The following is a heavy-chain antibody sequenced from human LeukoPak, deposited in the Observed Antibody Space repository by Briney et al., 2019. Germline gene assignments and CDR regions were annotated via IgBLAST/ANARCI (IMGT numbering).Heavy chain of an antibody. V-gene: IGHV3-23*01. Sequence: KPGGSLRLSCAASGFTFSSYAMSLVRQAPGKGLELVSAISGSGGSTYYADSVKGRFTVSRDNSKKTLYLQMNSLRAEDTALSYCAKALDGDYVIWLGYWGQGTLVTVSS. CDR2: ISGSGGST. J-gene: IGHJ4*02. CDR3: AKALDGDYVIWLGY. D-gene: IGHD4-17*01. CDR1: GFTFSSYA.